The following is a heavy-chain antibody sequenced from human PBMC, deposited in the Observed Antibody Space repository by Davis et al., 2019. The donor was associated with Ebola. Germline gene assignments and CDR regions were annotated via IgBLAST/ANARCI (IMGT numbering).Heavy chain of an antibody. CDR3: ARAVAGYYYYYGMDV. D-gene: IGHD6-19*01. CDR1: GYSFTSYW. J-gene: IGHJ6*02. Sequence: GESLKISCKGSGYSFTSYWISWVRQMPGKGLEWMGRIDPSDSYTNYSPSFQGHVTISADKSISTACLQWSSLKASDTAMYYCARAVAGYYYYYGMDVWGQGTTVTVSS. V-gene: IGHV5-10-1*01. CDR2: IDPSDSYT.